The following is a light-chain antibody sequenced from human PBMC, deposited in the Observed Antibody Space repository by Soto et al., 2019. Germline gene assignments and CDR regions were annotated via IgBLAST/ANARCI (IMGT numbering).Light chain of an antibody. CDR3: QNCAILPNT. CDR2: DAS. J-gene: IGKJ5*01. CDR1: QSVSSH. Sequence: SSVTVSLYKRERGTVSCRASQSVSSHFARYQQKRGQAPMLLIYDASSRASGIPARCTGSGSGTALTLSISCLEAEDFARYCCQNCAILPNTFGEGTSLEIK. V-gene: IGKV3-11*01.